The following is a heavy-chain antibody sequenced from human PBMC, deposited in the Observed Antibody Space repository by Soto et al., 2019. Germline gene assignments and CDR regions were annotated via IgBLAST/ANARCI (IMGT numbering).Heavy chain of an antibody. CDR2: ISYDGSEK. J-gene: IGHJ4*02. CDR3: AKGIIGLIVEVPAATEYFDY. CDR1: GFTFGSYG. Sequence: QVHLVESGGGVVQPGRSLRLSCAASGFTFGSYGMHWVRQAPGKGLEWVAFISYDGSEKYYADSVKGRFTISRDNSKKKLYLQMNSLRAEDTAVYFCAKGIIGLIVEVPAATEYFDYWGQGTLVTVSS. V-gene: IGHV3-30*18. D-gene: IGHD2-2*01.